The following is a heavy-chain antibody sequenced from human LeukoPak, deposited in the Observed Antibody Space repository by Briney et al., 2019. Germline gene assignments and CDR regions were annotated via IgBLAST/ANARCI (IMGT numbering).Heavy chain of an antibody. CDR2: ISGSGGST. CDR1: GFTFSSYS. V-gene: IGHV3-23*01. D-gene: IGHD5-24*01. Sequence: PGGSLRLSCAASGFTFSSYSLNWVRQAPGKGLEWVSAISGSGGSTYYADSVKGRFTISRDNSKNSLYLQMNSLRAEDTAVYYCAREKYGRDGYNFDYWGQGTLVTGSS. CDR3: AREKYGRDGYNFDY. J-gene: IGHJ4*02.